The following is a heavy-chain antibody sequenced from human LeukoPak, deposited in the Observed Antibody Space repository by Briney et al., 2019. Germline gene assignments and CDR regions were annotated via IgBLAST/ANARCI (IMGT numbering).Heavy chain of an antibody. Sequence: ASVKVSCKASGYTFTGYCMHWVRQAPGQGLEWMGWINPNSGGTNYAQKFQGRVIMTRDTSISTAYMELSRLRSDDTAVYYCARDSYGSGSYANDYWGQGTLVTVSS. D-gene: IGHD3-10*01. V-gene: IGHV1-2*02. CDR3: ARDSYGSGSYANDY. J-gene: IGHJ4*02. CDR2: INPNSGGT. CDR1: GYTFTGYC.